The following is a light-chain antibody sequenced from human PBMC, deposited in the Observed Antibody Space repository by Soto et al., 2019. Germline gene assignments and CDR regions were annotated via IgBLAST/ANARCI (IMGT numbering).Light chain of an antibody. Sequence: DIVMTQSPDSLAVSLGERATINCKSSQSVLYSSNNKNYLAWYQQKPGQPPKLLIYWASTRESGVPDRFSGSGSVTDFTLNISSLQAEDVAVYYCQQYYSTPPTFGPGTKVHIK. CDR1: QSVLYSSNNKNY. CDR3: QQYYSTPPT. CDR2: WAS. V-gene: IGKV4-1*01. J-gene: IGKJ3*01.